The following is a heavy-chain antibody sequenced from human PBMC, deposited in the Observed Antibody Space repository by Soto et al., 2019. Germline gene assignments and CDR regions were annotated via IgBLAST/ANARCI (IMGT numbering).Heavy chain of an antibody. D-gene: IGHD4-4*01. CDR1: GFSFSSHA. J-gene: IGHJ5*02. CDR2: ISYDGSTT. Sequence: QVQLVESGGGVVQPGRSLRLSCEASGFSFSSHAMHWVRQAPGKGLEWLAIISYDGSTTYHADSVKDRFAISRDNSKNTLHLQMNSLRTDDTAVYFCARHLASTVTTSDWFDPWGQGTLVTVSS. CDR3: ARHLASTVTTSDWFDP. V-gene: IGHV3-30*03.